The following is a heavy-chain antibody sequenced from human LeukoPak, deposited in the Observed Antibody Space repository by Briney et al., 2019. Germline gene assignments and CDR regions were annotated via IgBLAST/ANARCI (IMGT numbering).Heavy chain of an antibody. V-gene: IGHV4-39*01. D-gene: IGHD1-26*01. CDR2: IYYSGST. CDR3: ARLTPGRDYYYYCYMDV. CDR1: SVSISSSNSY. J-gene: IGHJ6*03. Sequence: PSETLSLTCTVSSVSISSSNSYWGWIRQPPGKGLEWIGSIYYSGSTYYNPSLKSRVTISVDTSKNQFSLKLSSVTAADTAVYYCARLTPGRDYYYYCYMDVWGKGTTVTVSS.